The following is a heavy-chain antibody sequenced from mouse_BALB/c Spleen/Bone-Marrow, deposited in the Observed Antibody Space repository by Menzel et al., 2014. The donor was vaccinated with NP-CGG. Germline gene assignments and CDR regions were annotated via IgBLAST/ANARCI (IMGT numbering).Heavy chain of an antibody. D-gene: IGHD4-1*01. CDR1: DYTFTSYW. Sequence: QVQLKESGAELAKPGASVKMSCKVSDYTFTSYWIHWVKQRPGQGLEWIGYIDPRTAYTEYSQKFKDKATLTADKSSSTAYMQLSSPTSEDSAVYYCARYWDAYWGQGTLVTVSA. V-gene: IGHV1-7*01. CDR3: ARYWDAY. J-gene: IGHJ3*01. CDR2: IDPRTAYT.